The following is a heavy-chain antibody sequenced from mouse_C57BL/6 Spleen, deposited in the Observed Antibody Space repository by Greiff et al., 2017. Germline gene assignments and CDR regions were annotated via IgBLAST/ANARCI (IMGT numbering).Heavy chain of an antibody. J-gene: IGHJ4*01. V-gene: IGHV5-16*01. Sequence: EVQLVESEGGLVQPGSSMKLSCTASGFTFSDYYMAWVRQVPEKGLEWVANINYDGSSTYYLDSLKSRFIISRDNAKNILYLQMSSLKSEDTATYYCARKRGYAMDYWGQGTSVTVSS. CDR3: ARKRGYAMDY. CDR1: GFTFSDYY. CDR2: INYDGSST.